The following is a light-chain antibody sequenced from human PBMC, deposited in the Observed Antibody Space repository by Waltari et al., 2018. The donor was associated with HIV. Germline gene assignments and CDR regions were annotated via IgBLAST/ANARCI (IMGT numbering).Light chain of an antibody. CDR1: RSNIGSNT. Sequence: QSVLTQPPSASGTPGPRVTLSCSGSRSNIGSNTINWYPQLPGTAPKPLIYSKNQRPSGVPDRFSGSKSGTSASLAISGLQSEDEADYYCAAWDDSLNGQVFGGGTKLTVL. J-gene: IGLJ3*02. CDR3: AAWDDSLNGQV. CDR2: SKN. V-gene: IGLV1-44*01.